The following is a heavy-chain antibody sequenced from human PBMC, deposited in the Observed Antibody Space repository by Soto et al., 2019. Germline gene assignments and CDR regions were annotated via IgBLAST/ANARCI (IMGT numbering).Heavy chain of an antibody. CDR2: IYPGDFDT. V-gene: IGHV5-51*01. D-gene: IGHD3-3*01. CDR3: ASFFGISRGSQRFFLY. J-gene: IGHJ4*02. CDR1: GYISNTYW. Sequence: GESLKISCSGSGYISNTYWIGWVRQMPGKGLEWMGIIYPGDFDTRYSQSFQGHLTMSVDKSINTAYLQWSSLETSDTAMYYCASFFGISRGSQRFFLYWCQGPPVTVSS.